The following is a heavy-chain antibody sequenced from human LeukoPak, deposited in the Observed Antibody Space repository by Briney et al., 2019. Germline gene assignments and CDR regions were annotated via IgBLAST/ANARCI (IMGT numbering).Heavy chain of an antibody. V-gene: IGHV3-11*04. Sequence: GGSLRLSCAASGFTFSDYYMSWIRQAPGKGLEWVSCISSSGTTMYYADSAEGRFTISRDNAKNSLYLQINSLTVEDTAVYYCARVDIVVVVAATMGSNWFDPWGQGTLVTVSS. D-gene: IGHD2-15*01. J-gene: IGHJ5*02. CDR1: GFTFSDYY. CDR2: ISSSGTTM. CDR3: ARVDIVVVVAATMGSNWFDP.